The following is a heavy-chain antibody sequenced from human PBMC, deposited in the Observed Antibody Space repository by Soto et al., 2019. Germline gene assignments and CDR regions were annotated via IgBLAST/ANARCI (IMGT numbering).Heavy chain of an antibody. D-gene: IGHD3-3*01. V-gene: IGHV5-51*01. Sequence: GESLKISCKGSGYTFTSHWIAWVRQMPGKGLEWMGIIFPDDSDTRYSPSSQGQVTISADKSINTAYLHWSSLKASDTAMYYCARLFRSHYSGIDVWGQGTTVTVSS. CDR2: IFPDDSDT. J-gene: IGHJ6*02. CDR1: GYTFTSHW. CDR3: ARLFRSHYSGIDV.